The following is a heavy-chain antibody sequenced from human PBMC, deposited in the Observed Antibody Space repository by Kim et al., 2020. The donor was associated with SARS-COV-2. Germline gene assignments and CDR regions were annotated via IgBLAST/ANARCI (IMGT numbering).Heavy chain of an antibody. D-gene: IGHD6-13*01. CDR1: GFTFSSYG. CDR3: ARDGSSSWYWNAFDI. CDR2: IWYDGSNK. V-gene: IGHV3-33*01. Sequence: GGSLRLSCAASGFTFSSYGMHWVRQAPGKGLEWVAVIWYDGSNKYHADSVKGRFTISRDNSKNTLYLQMNSLRAEDTAVYYCARDGSSSWYWNAFDIWGQGTMVTVSS. J-gene: IGHJ3*02.